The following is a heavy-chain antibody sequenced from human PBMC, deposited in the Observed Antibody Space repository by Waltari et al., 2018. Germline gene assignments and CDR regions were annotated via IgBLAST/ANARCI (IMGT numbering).Heavy chain of an antibody. Sequence: QVQLQESGPGLVKPSETLSLTCTVSGGSISSHYWSWIRQPPGKGLEWIGYIYYSGSTNYNPSLKSRVTISVDTSKNQFSLKLSSVTAEDTAVYYCARDPAVYAFDIWGQGTMVTVSS. CDR1: GGSISSHY. V-gene: IGHV4-59*11. CDR2: IYYSGST. J-gene: IGHJ3*02. CDR3: ARDPAVYAFDI. D-gene: IGHD2-2*01.